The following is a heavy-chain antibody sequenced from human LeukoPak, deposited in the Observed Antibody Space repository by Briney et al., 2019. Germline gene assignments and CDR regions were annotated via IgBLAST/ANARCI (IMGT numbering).Heavy chain of an antibody. Sequence: GGSLRLSCAASGFTFSSYGMHWVRQAPGKGLEWVAFIRYDGSSKYYADSVKGRFTISRDNSKNTLYLQMNGLRAEDTAVYYCAKDPVAGPWKYYFDYWGQGTLVTVSS. V-gene: IGHV3-30*02. CDR2: IRYDGSSK. CDR3: AKDPVAGPWKYYFDY. D-gene: IGHD6-19*01. CDR1: GFTFSSYG. J-gene: IGHJ4*02.